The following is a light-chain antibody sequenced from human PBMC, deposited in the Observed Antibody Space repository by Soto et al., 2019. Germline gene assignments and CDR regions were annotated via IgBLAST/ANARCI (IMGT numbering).Light chain of an antibody. CDR3: QQYYTYPWT. J-gene: IGKJ1*01. CDR1: QSISSW. V-gene: IGKV1-5*01. CDR2: ATS. Sequence: DIQMTQSPSTLSASVGDRVTITCRASQSISSWLAWYQQKPGKAPKLLMSATSTLQSDVPSRFSGSGSGTDFTLTIGCLQSEDFATYYCQQYYTYPWTFGQGTKVDTK.